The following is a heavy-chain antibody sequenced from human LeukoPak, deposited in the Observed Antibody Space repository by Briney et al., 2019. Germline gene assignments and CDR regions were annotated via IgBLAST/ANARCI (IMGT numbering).Heavy chain of an antibody. J-gene: IGHJ4*02. Sequence: SETLSLTCTVSGGSISSCYWSWIRQPPGKGLEWIGYIYTSGSTNYNPSLKSRVTISVDTSKNQFSLKLSSVTAADTAVYYCARSRSGGSFGIDYWGQGTLVTVSS. D-gene: IGHD1-26*01. CDR2: IYTSGST. CDR3: ARSRSGGSFGIDY. CDR1: GGSISSCY. V-gene: IGHV4-4*09.